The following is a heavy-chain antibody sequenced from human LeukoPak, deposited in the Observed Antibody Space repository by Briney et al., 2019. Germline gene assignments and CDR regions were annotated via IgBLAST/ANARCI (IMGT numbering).Heavy chain of an antibody. CDR1: GYTFTGYY. D-gene: IGHD1-26*01. Sequence: ASVKVSCKASGYTFTGYYMHWVRQASGQGLEWMGWINPNSGGTNYAQKFQGRVSMTRDTSISTAYMELSRLRSDDTAVYYCARIGASVGAIDYWGQGTLVTVSS. CDR2: INPNSGGT. J-gene: IGHJ4*02. CDR3: ARIGASVGAIDY. V-gene: IGHV1-2*02.